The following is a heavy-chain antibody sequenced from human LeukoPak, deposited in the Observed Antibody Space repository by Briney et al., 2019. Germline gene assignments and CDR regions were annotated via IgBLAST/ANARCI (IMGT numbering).Heavy chain of an antibody. CDR2: INPNSGGT. J-gene: IGHJ4*02. V-gene: IGHV1-2*02. D-gene: IGHD3-10*01. CDR3: ARDSGERGSGSYLIAY. CDR1: GYTFTGYY. Sequence: ASVKVSCKASGYTFTGYYMHWVRQAPGQGLEWMGWINPNSGGTNYAQKFQGRVTMTRDTSISTAYMELSRLRSGDTAVYYCARDSGERGSGSYLIAYWGQGTLVTVSS.